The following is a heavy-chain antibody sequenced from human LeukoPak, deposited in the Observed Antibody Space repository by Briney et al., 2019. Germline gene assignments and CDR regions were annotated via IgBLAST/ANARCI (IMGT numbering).Heavy chain of an antibody. CDR2: ISSSSSYI. CDR3: ARDRIAVAAVDR. V-gene: IGHV3-21*01. J-gene: IGHJ5*02. Sequence: GGSLRLSCAASGFTFSSYSMNWVRQAPGKGLEWVSSISSSSSYIYYADSVKGRFTISRDNAKNSLYLQMNSLRAEDTAVYYCARDRIAVAAVDRWGQGTLVTVSS. CDR1: GFTFSSYS. D-gene: IGHD6-19*01.